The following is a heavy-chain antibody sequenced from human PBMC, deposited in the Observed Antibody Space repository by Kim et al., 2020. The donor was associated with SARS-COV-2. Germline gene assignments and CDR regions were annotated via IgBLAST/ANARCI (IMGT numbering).Heavy chain of an antibody. CDR3: TRGRRRRGAFDI. V-gene: IGHV3-30*04. D-gene: IGHD3-10*01. CDR1: GFTLNSYA. CDR2: ISYDGSNK. Sequence: GGSLRLSCAASGFTLNSYAMHWVRQAPGKGLEWVAVISYDGSNKYYADSVKGRFTISRDSSKNTLYLQMNSLRAEDTAVYYCTRGRRRRGAFDIWGQGTMVTVST. J-gene: IGHJ3*02.